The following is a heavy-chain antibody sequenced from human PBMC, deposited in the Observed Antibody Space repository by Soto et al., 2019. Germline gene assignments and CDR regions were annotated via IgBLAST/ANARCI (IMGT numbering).Heavy chain of an antibody. V-gene: IGHV3-48*01. J-gene: IGHJ4*02. Sequence: PGGSLRLSCAASGFTFSFYSMDWVRQAPGKGLEWMAFISCTGSTKNYADSVKGRFTISRDNAMRSLYLQMNSLRAEDTAVYYCAKDYTDYTYSFDYWGQGTLVTVSS. D-gene: IGHD4-4*01. CDR3: AKDYTDYTYSFDY. CDR2: ISCTGSTK. CDR1: GFTFSFYS.